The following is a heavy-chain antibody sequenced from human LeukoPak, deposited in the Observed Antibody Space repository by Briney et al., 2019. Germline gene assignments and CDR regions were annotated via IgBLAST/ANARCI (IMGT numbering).Heavy chain of an antibody. Sequence: SETLSLTCAVYGGSFSGYYWSWIRQPPGKGLEWIGEINHSGSTNYNPSLKSRVTISVDTSKSQFSLKLSSVTAADTAVYYCARTYYYDSSGILEYFQHWGQGTLVTVSS. J-gene: IGHJ1*01. CDR2: INHSGST. CDR3: ARTYYYDSSGILEYFQH. CDR1: GGSFSGYY. D-gene: IGHD3-22*01. V-gene: IGHV4-34*01.